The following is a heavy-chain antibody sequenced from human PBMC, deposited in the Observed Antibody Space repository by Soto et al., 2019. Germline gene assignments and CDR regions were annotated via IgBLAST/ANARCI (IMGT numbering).Heavy chain of an antibody. CDR1: GDCVSRNNSA. CDR3: ARDPNYDNSTAGMDI. J-gene: IGHJ6*02. CDR2: TYYRSKWYN. D-gene: IGHD3-22*01. Sequence: PSLTCGISGDCVSRNNSALKWIRRSPSRGLEWLGRTYYRSKWYNDYAVSVKSRITINPDTSKNQFSLQLNSVTPEDTAVYYCARDPNYDNSTAGMDILGQQNTLTISS. V-gene: IGHV6-1*01.